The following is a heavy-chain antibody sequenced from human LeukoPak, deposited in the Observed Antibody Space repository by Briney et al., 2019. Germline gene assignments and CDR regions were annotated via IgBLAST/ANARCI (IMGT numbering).Heavy chain of an antibody. Sequence: ASVKVSCKASGYTFTGYYMHWVRQAPGQGLEWMGWINPNSGGTNYAQTFQGRVTMTRDTSISTAYMELSRLRSDDTAVYYCAREEIYCSGGSCYSHYYGMDVWGQGTTVTVSS. V-gene: IGHV1-2*02. CDR2: INPNSGGT. D-gene: IGHD2-15*01. CDR1: GYTFTGYY. J-gene: IGHJ6*02. CDR3: AREEIYCSGGSCYSHYYGMDV.